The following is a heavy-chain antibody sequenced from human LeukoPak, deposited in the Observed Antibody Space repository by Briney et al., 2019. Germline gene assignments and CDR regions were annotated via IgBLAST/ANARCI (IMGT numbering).Heavy chain of an antibody. Sequence: SETLSLTCAVNGGAFSGYYWSWIRQSPEQGLVWIGEVNHSGTTISNPSLESRVSMSMDLTRKRFSLELTSVTAADTAGYYCARRGEWTAWNFDYWAQGSLVTVSS. CDR2: VNHSGTT. CDR3: ARRGEWTAWNFDY. D-gene: IGHD3/OR15-3a*01. V-gene: IGHV4-34*01. CDR1: GGAFSGYY. J-gene: IGHJ4*02.